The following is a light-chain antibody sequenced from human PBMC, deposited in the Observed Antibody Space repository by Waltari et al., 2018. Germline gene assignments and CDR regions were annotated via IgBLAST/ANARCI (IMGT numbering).Light chain of an antibody. V-gene: IGLV3-19*01. CDR1: SLNRFY. CDR3: HSRDTTSTRL. CDR2: GQN. Sequence: SSELTQDPAVSVALGHTVRLTCQGDSLNRFYASWYQQRPGQAPILVLYGQNNRPSGIPDRFSGSTSGNTASLTITRAQAEDEGDYFCHSRDTTSTRLFGGGTRVTV. J-gene: IGLJ2*01.